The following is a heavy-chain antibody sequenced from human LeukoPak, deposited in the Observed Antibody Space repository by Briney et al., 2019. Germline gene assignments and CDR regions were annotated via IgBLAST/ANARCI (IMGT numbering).Heavy chain of an antibody. J-gene: IGHJ4*02. D-gene: IGHD3-10*01. V-gene: IGHV1-2*02. Sequence: ASVKVSCKASGYTFIGYYMHWVRQAPGQGLEWMGWINPNSGGTNYAQKFQGRVTMTRDTSISTAYMELSRLRSDDTAVYYCARDSGYYYGSGSYFRREYYFDYWGQGTLVTVSS. CDR2: INPNSGGT. CDR1: GYTFIGYY. CDR3: ARDSGYYYGSGSYFRREYYFDY.